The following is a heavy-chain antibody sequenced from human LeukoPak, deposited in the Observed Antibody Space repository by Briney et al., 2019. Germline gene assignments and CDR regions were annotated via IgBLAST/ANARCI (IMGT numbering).Heavy chain of an antibody. CDR2: MNRNSGNT. D-gene: IGHD6-6*01. Sequence: ASLKVSCKASGYTFTSYDINWVRQATGQPLEWMGWMNRNSGNTGYAQKFQGRVTMTRNTSISTAYIELSSLRSEDTAVYYCARGLIAARPDDDYWGQGTLVTVSS. CDR3: ARGLIAARPDDDY. CDR1: GYTFTSYD. J-gene: IGHJ4*02. V-gene: IGHV1-8*01.